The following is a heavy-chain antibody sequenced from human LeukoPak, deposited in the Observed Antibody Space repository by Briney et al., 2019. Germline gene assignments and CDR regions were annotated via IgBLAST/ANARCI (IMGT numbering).Heavy chain of an antibody. Sequence: SETLSLTCTVSGGSISSSNYYWGWIRQPPGKGLEWIGSIYYSGSTNYNPSLKSRVTISVDTSKNQFSLKLSSVTAADTAVYYCASHNCGGDCDHHFDYWGQGTLVTVSS. CDR2: IYYSGST. V-gene: IGHV4-39*07. CDR1: GGSISSSNYY. CDR3: ASHNCGGDCDHHFDY. J-gene: IGHJ4*02. D-gene: IGHD2-21*02.